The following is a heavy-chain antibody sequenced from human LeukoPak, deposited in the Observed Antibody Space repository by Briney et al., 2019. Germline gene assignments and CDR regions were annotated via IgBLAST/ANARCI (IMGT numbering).Heavy chain of an antibody. Sequence: ASVKVSCKASGYTFTGYYMHWVRQAPGQGLEWMGWINPNSGGTNYAQKFQGRVTMTRDTSISTAYMELSRLRSDDTAVYYCARDLSVWFGELYYYYMDVWGKGTTVTVSS. CDR3: ARDLSVWFGELYYYYMDV. D-gene: IGHD3-10*01. J-gene: IGHJ6*03. CDR1: GYTFTGYY. CDR2: INPNSGGT. V-gene: IGHV1-2*02.